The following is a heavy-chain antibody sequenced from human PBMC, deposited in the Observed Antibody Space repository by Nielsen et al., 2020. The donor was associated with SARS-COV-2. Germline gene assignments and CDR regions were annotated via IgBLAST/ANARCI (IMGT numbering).Heavy chain of an antibody. CDR1: GYTFTSYD. J-gene: IGHJ5*02. CDR2: MNPNSGNT. V-gene: IGHV1-8*01. Sequence: ASVKVSCKASGYTFTSYDINWVRQATGQGLEWMGWMNPNSGNTGYAQKFQGRVTMTRNTSISTAYLELSRLRSDDTAMYCCARGLAIGATPLNPWGQGTLVTVSS. D-gene: IGHD2-15*01. CDR3: ARGLAIGATPLNP.